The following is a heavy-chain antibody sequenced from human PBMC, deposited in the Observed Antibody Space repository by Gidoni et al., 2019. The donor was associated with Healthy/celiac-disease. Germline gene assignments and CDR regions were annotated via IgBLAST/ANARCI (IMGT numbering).Heavy chain of an antibody. V-gene: IGHV3-33*01. J-gene: IGHJ4*02. CDR1: GFTFSSYG. CDR2: IWYDGSNK. CDR3: ARAFRGYDFWSGYYTFDY. D-gene: IGHD3-3*01. Sequence: GFTFSSYGMHWVRQAPGKGLEWVAVIWYDGSNKYYADSVKGRFTISRDNSKNTLYLQMNSLRAEDTAVYYCARAFRGYDFWSGYYTFDYWGQGTLVTVSS.